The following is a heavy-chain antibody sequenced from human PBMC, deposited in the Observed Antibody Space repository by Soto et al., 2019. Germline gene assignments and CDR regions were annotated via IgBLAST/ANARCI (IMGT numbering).Heavy chain of an antibody. J-gene: IGHJ4*02. CDR2: IWYDGSNK. V-gene: IGHV3-33*01. CDR1: GFTFSSYG. D-gene: IGHD2-2*01. Sequence: QVQLVESGGGVVQPGRSLRLSCAASGFTFSSYGVHWVRQAPGKGLEWVAVIWYDGSNKYYADSVKGRFTISRDNSKNTLYLLMNSLRAEDTAVYYCARGGDIVVVPAAYFDYWGQGTLVTVSS. CDR3: ARGGDIVVVPAAYFDY.